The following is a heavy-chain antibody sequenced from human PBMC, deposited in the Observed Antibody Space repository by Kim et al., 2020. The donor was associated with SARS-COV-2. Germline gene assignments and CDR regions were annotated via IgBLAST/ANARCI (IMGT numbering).Heavy chain of an antibody. Sequence: ASVKVSCKASGYTFTSYAMNWVRQAPGQGLEWMGWINTNTGNPTYAQGFTGRFVFSLDTSVSTAYLQISSLKAEDTAVYYCARVYSAAANRKVIYYYGMDVWGQGTTVTVSS. CDR2: INTNTGNP. D-gene: IGHD2-2*01. J-gene: IGHJ6*02. CDR1: GYTFTSYA. V-gene: IGHV7-4-1*02. CDR3: ARVYSAAANRKVIYYYGMDV.